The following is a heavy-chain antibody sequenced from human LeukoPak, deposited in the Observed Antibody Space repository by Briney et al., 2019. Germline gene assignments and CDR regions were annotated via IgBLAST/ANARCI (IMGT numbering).Heavy chain of an antibody. CDR3: AKGGFGESFDY. Sequence: GRSLRLSCAASGFTFDDYAMPWVRHAPGKGLEWVSNISWNSGSIGYADSVKGRFTISRDNAKNSLYLQMNSLRAEDTALYYCAKGGFGESFDYWGQGTLVTVSS. CDR1: GFTFDDYA. D-gene: IGHD3-10*01. J-gene: IGHJ4*02. V-gene: IGHV3-9*01. CDR2: ISWNSGSI.